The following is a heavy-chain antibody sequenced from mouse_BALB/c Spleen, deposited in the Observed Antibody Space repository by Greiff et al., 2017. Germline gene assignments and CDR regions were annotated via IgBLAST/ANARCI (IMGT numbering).Heavy chain of an antibody. D-gene: IGHD1-1*01. CDR3: ARGNYEVFFAY. V-gene: IGHV14-3*02. Sequence: VQLQQSGAELVKPGASVKLSCTASGFNIKDTYMHWVKQRPEQGLEWIGRIDPANGNTKYDPKFQGKATITADTSSNTAYLQLSRLTSEDTAVYYCARGNYEVFFAYWGQGTLVTVSA. CDR1: GFNIKDTY. CDR2: IDPANGNT. J-gene: IGHJ3*01.